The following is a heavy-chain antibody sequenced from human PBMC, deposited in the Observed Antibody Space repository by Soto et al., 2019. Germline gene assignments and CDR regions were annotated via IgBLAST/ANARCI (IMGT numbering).Heavy chain of an antibody. D-gene: IGHD3-10*01. CDR3: AIDYGSGSYSESNLDY. CDR1: GFTFSSYG. V-gene: IGHV3-30*03. J-gene: IGHJ4*02. CDR2: ISYDGSNK. Sequence: GGSLRLSCAASGFTFSSYGMHWVRQAPGKGLEWVAVISYDGSNKYYADSVKGRFTISRDNSKNTLYLQMNSLRAEDTAVYYCAIDYGSGSYSESNLDYWGQGTLVTVSS.